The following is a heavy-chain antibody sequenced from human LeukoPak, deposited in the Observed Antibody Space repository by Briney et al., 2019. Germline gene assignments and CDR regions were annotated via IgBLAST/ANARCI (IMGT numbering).Heavy chain of an antibody. CDR3: AKGVGGFDP. J-gene: IGHJ5*02. D-gene: IGHD3-10*01. CDR2: ITGSGSIT. Sequence: PGGSLRLSCTASGFTFSTYAMSWVRQAPGKGLEWASGITGSGSITYYADSVKGRFIISRDNFKSTLYLQMNSLRAEDTAVYYCAKGVGGFDPWGQGTLVTVSS. CDR1: GFTFSTYA. V-gene: IGHV3-23*01.